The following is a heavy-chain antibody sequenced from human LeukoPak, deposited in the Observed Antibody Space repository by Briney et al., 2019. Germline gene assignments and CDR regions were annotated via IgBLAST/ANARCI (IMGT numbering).Heavy chain of an antibody. D-gene: IGHD3-10*01. CDR3: ARKAGSGNWFDP. Sequence: GGSLRLSRAASGFTVSSYYMSWVRQAPGKGLEWVSVIYSGDNTYYADSVKGRFTISRDNSKSTLFLQMNSLRAEDTAVYYCARKAGSGNWFDPWGQGTLVTVSS. CDR2: IYSGDNT. J-gene: IGHJ5*02. CDR1: GFTVSSYY. V-gene: IGHV3-66*01.